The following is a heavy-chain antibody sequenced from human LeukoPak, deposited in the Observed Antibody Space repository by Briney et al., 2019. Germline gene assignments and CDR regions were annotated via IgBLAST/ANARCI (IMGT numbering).Heavy chain of an antibody. D-gene: IGHD2-21*02. CDR3: AKARRVVVTATYFDS. Sequence: GGSLRLSCAVSGFTFSDFAMSWVRQAPGKGLEWVGGISGSGGNTYYADSVKGRFTISRDNYKNTLSLQMDSLRGEDTAVYYCAKARRVVVTATYFDSWGQGTLVTVSS. V-gene: IGHV3-23*01. J-gene: IGHJ4*02. CDR1: GFTFSDFA. CDR2: ISGSGGNT.